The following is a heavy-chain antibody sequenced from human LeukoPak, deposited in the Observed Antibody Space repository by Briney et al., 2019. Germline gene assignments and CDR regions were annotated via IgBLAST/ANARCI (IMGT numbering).Heavy chain of an antibody. CDR2: ISYDGSNK. CDR1: GFTFSSYG. D-gene: IGHD2-15*01. J-gene: IGHJ4*02. V-gene: IGHV3-30*18. CDR3: AKESIEDWVYVAAATEGGAGFDY. Sequence: GGSLRLSCAASGFTFSSYGMHWVRQAPGKGLEWVAVISYDGSNKYYADSVKGRFTISRDNSKNTLYLQMNSLRAEDTAVYYCAKESIEDWVYVAAATEGGAGFDYWGQGTLVTVSS.